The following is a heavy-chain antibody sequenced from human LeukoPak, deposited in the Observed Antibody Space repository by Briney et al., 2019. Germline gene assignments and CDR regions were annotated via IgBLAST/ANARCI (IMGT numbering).Heavy chain of an antibody. Sequence: PGGSLRLSCAASGFTFSSYALSWVRQAPGKGLEWVSAISGSGGSTYYADSVKGRLTISRDNSKNTLYLQMNSLRAEDTAVYYCATRYYYGSGTPPWGQGTLVTVSS. V-gene: IGHV3-23*01. CDR1: GFTFSSYA. J-gene: IGHJ5*02. CDR2: ISGSGGST. D-gene: IGHD3-10*01. CDR3: ATRYYYGSGTPP.